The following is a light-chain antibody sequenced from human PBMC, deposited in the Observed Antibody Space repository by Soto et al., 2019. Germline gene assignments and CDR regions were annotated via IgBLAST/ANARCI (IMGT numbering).Light chain of an antibody. J-gene: IGKJ1*01. CDR3: QHFGSSPPWP. Sequence: ENVLTQFPGTLSLSPGERATLSCRASQSVSSNYLAWYQQKPGQAPRLLIYGASSRAAGIPDRFRGSGSGTDFPLTISRLEPEDCAVYYCQHFGSSPPWPFGQGTKVEMK. CDR2: GAS. CDR1: QSVSSNY. V-gene: IGKV3-20*01.